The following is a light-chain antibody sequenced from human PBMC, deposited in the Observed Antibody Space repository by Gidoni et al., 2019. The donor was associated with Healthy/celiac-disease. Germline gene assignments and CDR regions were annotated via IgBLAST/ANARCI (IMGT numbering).Light chain of an antibody. J-gene: IGKJ1*01. V-gene: IGKV4-1*01. Sequence: EIVMTQSPDSLAESLGVRVTMNCKSSQSVLSSSNNKNYLAWYQQKPGQPPKLLIYWASTRESGVPARLSGSGSGTDVSLTISSLQDEDVAVYYYQQHYATGETFGQGTKVEIK. CDR3: QQHYATGET. CDR1: QSVLSSSNNKNY. CDR2: WAS.